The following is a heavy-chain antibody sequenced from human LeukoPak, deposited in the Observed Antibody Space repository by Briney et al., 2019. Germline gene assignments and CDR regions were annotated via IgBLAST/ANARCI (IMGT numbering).Heavy chain of an antibody. CDR1: GYTFTSYG. Sequence: ASVKVSCKASGYTFTSYGISWVRQAPGQGLEWMGWISAYNGNTNYAQKLQGRVTMTTETSTSTAYMELRSLRSDDTAVYYCARGGYCSSTSCYSCDYWGQGTLVTVSS. CDR2: ISAYNGNT. D-gene: IGHD2-2*01. V-gene: IGHV1-18*01. J-gene: IGHJ4*02. CDR3: ARGGYCSSTSCYSCDY.